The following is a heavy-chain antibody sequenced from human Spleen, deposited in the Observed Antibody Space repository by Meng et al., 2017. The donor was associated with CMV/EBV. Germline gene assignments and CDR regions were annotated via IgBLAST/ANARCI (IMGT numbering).Heavy chain of an antibody. J-gene: IGHJ6*02. CDR2: INPRGGTT. Sequence: ASVKVSCKASGYTFTTYYMHWVRQAPGQGFEYMGIINPRGGTTHYAQKFQGRVTMTTDTSTSTVYMELSSLRSEDTAVYYCARGEGTGGMDVWGQGTTVTVSS. CDR1: GYTFTTYY. CDR3: ARGEGTGGMDV. V-gene: IGHV1-46*01. D-gene: IGHD1-14*01.